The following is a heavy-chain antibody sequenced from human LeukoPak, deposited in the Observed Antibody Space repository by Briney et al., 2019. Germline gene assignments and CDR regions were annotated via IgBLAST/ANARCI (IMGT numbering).Heavy chain of an antibody. CDR1: GGSFSGYY. CDR3: VTEPGYCTGGRCYGGWFDP. V-gene: IGHV4-34*01. J-gene: IGHJ5*02. D-gene: IGHD2-15*01. CDR2: INHSGNT. Sequence: SETLSLTCAVSGGSFSGYYWSWIRQAPGKGLEWIGEINHSGNTNYNPSLKSRVTISVDPSKNQFSLKLSSVTAADTAVYYCVTEPGYCTGGRCYGGWFDPWGQGTLVTVSS.